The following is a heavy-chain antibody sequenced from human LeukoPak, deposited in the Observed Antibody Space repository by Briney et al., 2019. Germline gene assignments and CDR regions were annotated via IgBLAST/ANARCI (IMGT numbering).Heavy chain of an antibody. CDR2: INSDGSGT. J-gene: IGHJ4*02. CDR1: GFIFGNYR. CDR3: VREDTPATANY. Sequence: GGSLRLSCATSGFIFGNYRMHWVRQAPGKGLVWVSRINSDGSGTDYAESVKGRFTISRDNAKNTLYLHMSSLRVEDTAVYYCVREDTPATANYWGQGTLVTISS. D-gene: IGHD2-21*02. V-gene: IGHV3-74*01.